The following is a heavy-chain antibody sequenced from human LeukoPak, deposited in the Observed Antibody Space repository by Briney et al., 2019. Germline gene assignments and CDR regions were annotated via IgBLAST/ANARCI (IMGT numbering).Heavy chain of an antibody. V-gene: IGHV3-13*01. CDR2: VGISGDT. Sequence: PGGSLRLSCAASGFTFRSYDMHWVCQVTGKGLEWVSAVGISGDTYYAGSVKGRFTTSRENAKNSLYLQMNSLTAGDTAVYYCVRGGIQVSGIDEIDYWGQGTLVTVSS. D-gene: IGHD6-19*01. CDR3: VRGGIQVSGIDEIDY. CDR1: GFTFRSYD. J-gene: IGHJ4*02.